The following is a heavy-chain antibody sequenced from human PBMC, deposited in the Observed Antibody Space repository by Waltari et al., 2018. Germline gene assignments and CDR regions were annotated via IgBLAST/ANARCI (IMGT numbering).Heavy chain of an antibody. J-gene: IGHJ4*02. CDR1: GGTFSSYA. V-gene: IGHV1-69*01. CDR2: IIPILGTA. Sequence: QVQLVQSGAEVKKPGSSVKVSCKASGGTFSSYAISWVRQAPGQGLEWMGGIIPILGTAKDEKKFQGRVTITADESTSTAYMGLSSLGSEDTAVYYCAREGGGGYDYVWGSYRLRAPDYWGQGTLVTVSS. CDR3: AREGGGGYDYVWGSYRLRAPDY. D-gene: IGHD3-16*02.